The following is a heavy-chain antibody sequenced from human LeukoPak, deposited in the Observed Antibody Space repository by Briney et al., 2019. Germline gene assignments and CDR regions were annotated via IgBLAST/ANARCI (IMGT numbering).Heavy chain of an antibody. V-gene: IGHV4-59*08. CDR3: ARHDYDFWSGYYTTYYFDY. CDR1: GGSISNYY. Sequence: SETLSLTCTVSGGSISNYYWSWIRQPPGKGLGWIGYIYYSGSTNYNPSLKSRVTISVDTSKNQFSLKLSSVTAADTAVYYCARHDYDFWSGYYTTYYFDYWGQGTLVTVSS. D-gene: IGHD3-3*01. J-gene: IGHJ4*02. CDR2: IYYSGST.